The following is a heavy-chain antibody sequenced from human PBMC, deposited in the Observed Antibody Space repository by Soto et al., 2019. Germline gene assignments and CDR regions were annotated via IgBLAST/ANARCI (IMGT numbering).Heavy chain of an antibody. CDR3: ARVRGLGDGGVLASDIVLMVYANYGMDV. J-gene: IGHJ6*02. D-gene: IGHD2-8*01. Sequence: GASVKVSCKASGGTFSSYAISWVRQAPGQGLEWMGGIIPTFGTANYAQKFQGRVTITADESTSTAYMELSSLRSEDTAVYYCARVRGLGDGGVLASDIVLMVYANYGMDVWGQGTTVTVSS. CDR2: IIPTFGTA. V-gene: IGHV1-69*13. CDR1: GGTFSSYA.